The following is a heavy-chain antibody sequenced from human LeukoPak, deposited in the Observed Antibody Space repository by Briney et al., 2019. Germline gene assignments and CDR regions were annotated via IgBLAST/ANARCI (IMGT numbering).Heavy chain of an antibody. CDR3: VRGGSSTWS. D-gene: IGHD2-15*01. CDR1: GFTFKLYW. J-gene: IGHJ5*02. Sequence: PGGSLRLSCAASGFTFKLYWMHWVRQVPGRGPVWVSRINHDGSDTIYADSVRGRFTISRDDAKNTLYLQMNNLRAEDTAVYYCVRGGSSTWSWGQGTLVTVSS. CDR2: INHDGSDT. V-gene: IGHV3-74*01.